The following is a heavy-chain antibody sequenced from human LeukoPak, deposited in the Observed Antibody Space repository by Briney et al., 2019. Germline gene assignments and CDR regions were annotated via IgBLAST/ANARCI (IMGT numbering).Heavy chain of an antibody. CDR3: ARAVDTAMTLDY. V-gene: IGHV1-69*04. CDR2: IIPILGIA. D-gene: IGHD5-18*01. Sequence: SVKVSCKASGYTFTSYGISWVRQAPGQGLEWMGRIIPILGIANYAQKFQGRVTITADKSTSTAYMELSSLRSEDTAVYYCARAVDTAMTLDYWGQGTLVTVSS. CDR1: GYTFTSYG. J-gene: IGHJ4*02.